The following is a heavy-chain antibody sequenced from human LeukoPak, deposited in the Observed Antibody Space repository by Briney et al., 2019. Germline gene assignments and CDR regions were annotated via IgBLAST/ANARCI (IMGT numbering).Heavy chain of an antibody. V-gene: IGHV4-34*01. CDR2: INHSGST. CDR3: ASIPRFLEWLLYRYYFDY. CDR1: GWSFSGYY. J-gene: IGHJ4*02. Sequence: PSETLSLTCAVYGWSFSGYYWSWIRQPPGKGLEWFGEINHSGSTNYNPSLKSRVTISVDTSKNQFSLKLSSVTAADTAVYYCASIPRFLEWLLYRYYFDYWGQGTLVTVSS. D-gene: IGHD3-3*01.